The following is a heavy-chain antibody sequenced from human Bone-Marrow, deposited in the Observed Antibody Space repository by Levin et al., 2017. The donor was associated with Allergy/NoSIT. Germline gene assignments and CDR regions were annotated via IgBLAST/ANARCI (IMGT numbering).Heavy chain of an antibody. D-gene: IGHD3-22*01. J-gene: IGHJ4*02. CDR1: GFNFGTYG. CDR2: IAYDGTNE. V-gene: IGHV3-30*18. CDR3: AKDGLIYYDSSGYHSGNHYFDS. Sequence: PGGSLRLSCAASGFNFGTYGMNWVRQAPGKGLQWVAVIAYDGTNEYYADSVKGRFTISRDNSKNTLYLQMNSLRAEDTAVYYCAKDGLIYYDSSGYHSGNHYFDSWGLGTLVTVSS.